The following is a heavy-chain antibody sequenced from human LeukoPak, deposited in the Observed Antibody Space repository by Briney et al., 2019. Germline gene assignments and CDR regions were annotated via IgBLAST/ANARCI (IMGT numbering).Heavy chain of an antibody. CDR1: GGSISSYY. CDR3: ARESWNYPDY. CDR2: IYTSGST. J-gene: IGHJ4*02. V-gene: IGHV4-4*07. Sequence: PAETLSLTCTVSGGSISSYYWSWIRQPAGKGREWIGRIYTSGSTNYNPSLKSRVTMSVDTPKNQFSLKLSSVAAADTAVYYCARESWNYPDYWGQGTLVTVSS. D-gene: IGHD1-7*01.